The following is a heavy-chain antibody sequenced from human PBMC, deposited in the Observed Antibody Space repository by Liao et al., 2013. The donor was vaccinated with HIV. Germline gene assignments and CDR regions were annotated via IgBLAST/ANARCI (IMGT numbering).Heavy chain of an antibody. CDR3: AREGIGYLDY. J-gene: IGHJ4*02. D-gene: IGHD6-13*01. CDR1: GGSVSRPSYY. V-gene: IGHV4-39*07. CDR2: IYHRGNT. Sequence: QLQLQESGPGLVKPSETLSLTCTVSGGSVSRPSYYWAWIRQSPGQGLEWIGSIYHRGNTYYNPSLQNRVSISMDTSENHFSLKLRSVTAADTAVYYCAREGIGYLDYWGQGSLVTVSS.